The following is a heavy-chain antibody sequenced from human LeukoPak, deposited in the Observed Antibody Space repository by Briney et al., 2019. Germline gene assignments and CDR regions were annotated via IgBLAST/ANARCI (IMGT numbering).Heavy chain of an antibody. Sequence: GGSLRLSCAASGFTFLSYWMHWVRQAPGKGLVWVSRISSDGSDTTYADSVKGRFTISRDNAKKMLYLQMNGLRVDDTAVYYCTRAPYHGDYVSWAWGQGTLVTVSS. CDR1: GFTFLSYW. V-gene: IGHV3-74*01. CDR2: ISSDGSDT. D-gene: IGHD4-17*01. J-gene: IGHJ4*02. CDR3: TRAPYHGDYVSWA.